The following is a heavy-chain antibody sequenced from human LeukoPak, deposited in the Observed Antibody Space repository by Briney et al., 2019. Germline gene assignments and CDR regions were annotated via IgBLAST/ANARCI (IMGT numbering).Heavy chain of an antibody. CDR1: GYSISSGYY. D-gene: IGHD6-6*01. CDR3: ARVRSSSSGGVDY. Sequence: SETLSLACTVSGYSISSGYYWGCIRQPPGKGLEWIGSIYHSGSTYYNPSLKSRVTISVDTSKNQFSLKLSSVTAADTAVYYCARVRSSSSGGVDYWGQGTLVTVSS. J-gene: IGHJ4*02. V-gene: IGHV4-38-2*02. CDR2: IYHSGST.